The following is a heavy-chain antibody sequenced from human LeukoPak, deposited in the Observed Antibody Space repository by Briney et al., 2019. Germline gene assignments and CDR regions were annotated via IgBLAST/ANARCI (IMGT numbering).Heavy chain of an antibody. CDR3: AIQKYGGNPGYFDY. J-gene: IGHJ4*02. V-gene: IGHV3-21*01. D-gene: IGHD4-23*01. Sequence: KPGGSLRLSCAASGFTFSSYSMNWVRQAPGKGLEWVSSISSSSSYIYYADSVKGRFTISRDNAKNSLYLQMNSLGADDSAVYYCAIQKYGGNPGYFDYWGQGTLVTVSS. CDR2: ISSSSSYI. CDR1: GFTFSSYS.